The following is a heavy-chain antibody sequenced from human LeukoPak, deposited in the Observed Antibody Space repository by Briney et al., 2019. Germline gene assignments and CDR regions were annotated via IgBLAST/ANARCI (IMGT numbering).Heavy chain of an antibody. CDR1: GFTFSNYG. CDR2: INWNGGSR. J-gene: IGHJ6*03. D-gene: IGHD4-11*01. CDR3: ARAVTTVTEYYYYYMDV. V-gene: IGHV3-20*04. Sequence: GGTLRLSCAASGFTFSNYGMSWVRQAPGKGLEWVSGINWNGGSRGYADSVKGRFTISRDNAKNSLYLQMNSLRAEDTALYYCARAVTTVTEYYYYYMDVWGKGTTVTVSS.